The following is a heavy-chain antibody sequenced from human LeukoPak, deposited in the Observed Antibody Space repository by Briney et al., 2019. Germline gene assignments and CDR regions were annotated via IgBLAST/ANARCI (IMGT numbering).Heavy chain of an antibody. J-gene: IGHJ4*02. CDR3: ARGAKYFFDCLDY. CDR1: GYIFTGYY. V-gene: IGHV1-2*02. D-gene: IGHD2/OR15-2a*01. CDR2: INPNSGGT. Sequence: ASVKVSCKASGYIFTGYYMHWVRQAPGQGLEWMGWINPNSGGTNYAQKFQGRVTMTRDTSISTAYMELTRLRSDDTAVYYCARGAKYFFDCLDYWDQGTLVTVSS.